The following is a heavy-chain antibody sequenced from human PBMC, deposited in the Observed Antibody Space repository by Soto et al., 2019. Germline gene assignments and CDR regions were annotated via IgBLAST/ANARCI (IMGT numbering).Heavy chain of an antibody. Sequence: QVQLVQSGAEVKTPGSSVEVSCKASGGIFSSFSITWVRQVPGHGLEWMGGIIPMTGTPNYAEKFQGRLTLTADGATRTAYLVRSSLKSEDTAVYYYARGPIFPGATSWLDPWGQGTVVIVSS. V-gene: IGHV1-69*01. D-gene: IGHD1-26*01. CDR2: IIPMTGTP. J-gene: IGHJ5*02. CDR3: ARGPIFPGATSWLDP. CDR1: GGIFSSFS.